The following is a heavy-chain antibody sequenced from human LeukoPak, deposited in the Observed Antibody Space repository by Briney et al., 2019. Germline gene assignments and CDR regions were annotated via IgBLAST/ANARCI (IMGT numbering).Heavy chain of an antibody. V-gene: IGHV4-59*01. J-gene: IGHJ4*02. CDR3: ARSSVGTFDY. CDR2: IYYTGST. D-gene: IGHD5/OR15-5a*01. Sequence: PSETLSLTCTVSGGSITSYHWSWIRQPPGKGLEWIGYIYYTGSTNCNPSLNSRVTISIDTSKNQFSLKLSSVTAADTAVYYCARSSVGTFDYWGQGTLVTVSS. CDR1: GGSITSYH.